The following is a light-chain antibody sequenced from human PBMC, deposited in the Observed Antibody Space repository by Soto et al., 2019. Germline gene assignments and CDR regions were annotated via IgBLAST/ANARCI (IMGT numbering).Light chain of an antibody. CDR1: SSDVGGYNY. Sequence: QSALTQPASVSGSPGQSITISCTGTSSDVGGYNYVSWYQQHPGKAPKLMIYDVSNWPSGVSNRFSGSKSGNTASLTISGLQAEDEADYYCSSYTSSSTLENVFGTRTKLTVL. J-gene: IGLJ1*01. CDR2: DVS. V-gene: IGLV2-14*01. CDR3: SSYTSSSTLENV.